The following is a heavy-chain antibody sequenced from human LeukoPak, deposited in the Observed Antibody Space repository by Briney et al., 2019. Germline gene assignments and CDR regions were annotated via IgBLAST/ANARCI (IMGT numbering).Heavy chain of an antibody. J-gene: IGHJ4*02. V-gene: IGHV3-48*04. CDR2: ISSTSSAI. CDR1: GFKFSSFS. Sequence: GRSLSLSCTASGFKFSSFSMNWARQAPGKGLEWLSYISSTSSAIYYADSVKGRFTISRDNAKNSLYLQMDSLRAEDTAIYYCARVIGSYGDSAYWGQGTLVTVSS. CDR3: ARVIGSYGDSAY. D-gene: IGHD3-16*01.